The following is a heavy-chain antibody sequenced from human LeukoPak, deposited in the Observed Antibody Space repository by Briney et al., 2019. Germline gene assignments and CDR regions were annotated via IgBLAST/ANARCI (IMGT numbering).Heavy chain of an antibody. CDR3: ARGRVAMATIDFDY. Sequence: PSETLSLTCAVSGDSISSNNWWSWVRQPPGRGLEWLGQIYHSGGTMYNPSLGSRVTISLDKSMNHFSLTLTSVTAADTAMYYCARGRVAMATIDFDYWGQGTLVTVSS. CDR2: IYHSGGT. V-gene: IGHV4-4*02. D-gene: IGHD5-24*01. J-gene: IGHJ4*02. CDR1: GDSISSNNW.